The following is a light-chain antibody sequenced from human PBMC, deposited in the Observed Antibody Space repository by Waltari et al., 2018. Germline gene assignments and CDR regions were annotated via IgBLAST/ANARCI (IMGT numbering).Light chain of an antibody. V-gene: IGKV1-5*03. J-gene: IGKJ1*01. CDR2: KAS. Sequence: DIQMTQSPSTLSASVGDRVTITCRASQSISTWLAWYQQKPGKAPSLLIYKASNLQSGVPSRFTGSGSGTEFTLTISSLQPDDFATYYCQQYNSYWTFGQGTQVEIK. CDR1: QSISTW. CDR3: QQYNSYWT.